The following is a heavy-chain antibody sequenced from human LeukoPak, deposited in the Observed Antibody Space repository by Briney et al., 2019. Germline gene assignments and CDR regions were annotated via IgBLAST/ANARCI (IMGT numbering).Heavy chain of an antibody. Sequence: GGSLRLSCAASGFTFSSYAMSWVRQAPGKGLEWGSAISGSGGSTYYADSVKGRFTISRDNSKNTLYLKMNSLRAEDTAVYYCAKEGPEYYDILTGYYIDYWGQGTLVTVSS. CDR1: GFTFSSYA. CDR2: ISGSGGST. CDR3: AKEGPEYYDILTGYYIDY. J-gene: IGHJ4*02. D-gene: IGHD3-9*01. V-gene: IGHV3-23*01.